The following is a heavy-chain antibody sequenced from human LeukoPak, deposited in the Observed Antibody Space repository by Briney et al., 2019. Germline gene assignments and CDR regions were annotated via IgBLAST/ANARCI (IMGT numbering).Heavy chain of an antibody. CDR1: GFTVSSNY. Sequence: GGSLRLSCAASGFTVSSNYMSWVRQAPGKGLEWVANIKQDGSEKYYVDSVKGRFTISRDNAKNSLYLQMNSLRAEDTAVYYCAREDDWNYEDYWGQGTLVTVSS. V-gene: IGHV3-7*01. J-gene: IGHJ4*02. CDR2: IKQDGSEK. D-gene: IGHD1-7*01. CDR3: AREDDWNYEDY.